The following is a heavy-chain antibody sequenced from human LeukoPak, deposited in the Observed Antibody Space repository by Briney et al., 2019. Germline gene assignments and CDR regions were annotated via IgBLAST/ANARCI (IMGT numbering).Heavy chain of an antibody. Sequence: SETLSLTCTVSGYSISSGYYWGWIRQPPGKGLEWIGSIYHSGSTYYNPSLKSRVTISVDTSKNQFSLKLSSVTAADTAVYYCARHAHSSSWWWFDPWGQGTLVTVSS. CDR1: GYSISSGYY. J-gene: IGHJ5*02. CDR2: IYHSGST. D-gene: IGHD6-13*01. V-gene: IGHV4-38-2*02. CDR3: ARHAHSSSWWWFDP.